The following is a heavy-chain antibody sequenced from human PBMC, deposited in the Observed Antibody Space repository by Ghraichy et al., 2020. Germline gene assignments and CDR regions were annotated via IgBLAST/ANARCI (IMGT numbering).Heavy chain of an antibody. D-gene: IGHD3-10*01. Sequence: ASVKVSCKASGYTFTSYGISWVRQAPGQGLEWMGWISAYNGNTNYAQKLQGRVTMTTDTSTSTAYMELRSLRSDDTAVYYCARGYGSGSYYMPLGWFDPWGQGTLVTVSS. J-gene: IGHJ5*02. CDR1: GYTFTSYG. CDR2: ISAYNGNT. CDR3: ARGYGSGSYYMPLGWFDP. V-gene: IGHV1-18*04.